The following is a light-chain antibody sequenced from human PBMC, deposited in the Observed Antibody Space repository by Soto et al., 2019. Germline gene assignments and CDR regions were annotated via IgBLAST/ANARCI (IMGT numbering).Light chain of an antibody. CDR3: KQYNSYSWT. CDR1: QSISSW. J-gene: IGKJ1*01. Sequence: DIQMTQSPSTVSASVGDRVTIACRASQSISSWLAWYQQKPGKAPKLLIYDASSLESGVPSRFSGSGSGTEFPLTISSLQPDDFATYYCKQYNSYSWTVGKGTKVDIK. V-gene: IGKV1-5*01. CDR2: DAS.